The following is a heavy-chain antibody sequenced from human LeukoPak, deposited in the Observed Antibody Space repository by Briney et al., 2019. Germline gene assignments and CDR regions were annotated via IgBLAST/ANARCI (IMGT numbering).Heavy chain of an antibody. D-gene: IGHD3-10*01. CDR3: AREVIRGLMMVDY. CDR1: GNSISSGDNY. V-gene: IGHV4-61*02. CDR2: IYTSGST. Sequence: SETLSLTCTVSGNSISSGDNYWSWIRQPTGKGLEWIGRIYTSGSTNYNPSLKSRVTISGDTSKNQFSLKLNSVTAADTAVYYCAREVIRGLMMVDYWGQGILVTVSS. J-gene: IGHJ4*02.